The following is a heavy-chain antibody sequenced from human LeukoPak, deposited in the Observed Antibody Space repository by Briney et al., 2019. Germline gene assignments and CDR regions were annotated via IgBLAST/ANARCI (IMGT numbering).Heavy chain of an antibody. CDR1: GFTFTNHG. CDR3: AKEIRPNDY. D-gene: IGHD6-6*01. CDR2: IAIGADTT. V-gene: IGHV3-23*01. J-gene: IGHJ4*02. Sequence: GGSLRLSCTASGFTFTNHGMTWVRQAPGKGLEWVSAIAIGADTTYYADSVKGRFTISRDNSKSTLYLQMNGLRVEDTGIYYCAKEIRPNDYWGQGTLVAVSS.